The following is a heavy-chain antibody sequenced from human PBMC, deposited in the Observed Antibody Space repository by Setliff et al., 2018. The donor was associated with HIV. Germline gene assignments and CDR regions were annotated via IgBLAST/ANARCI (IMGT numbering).Heavy chain of an antibody. CDR3: AHSRGWLQSHYFDY. Sequence: TLSLTCSVSDYSISTTYFWGWIRQPPGEGLEWLARIDWDDDKFYSTSLKTRLTISKDTSKNQVVLTMTNMDPVDTATYYCAHSRGWLQSHYFDYWGQGTLVTVSS. V-gene: IGHV2-70*12. D-gene: IGHD5-12*01. J-gene: IGHJ4*02. CDR2: IDWDDDK. CDR1: DYSISTTYFW.